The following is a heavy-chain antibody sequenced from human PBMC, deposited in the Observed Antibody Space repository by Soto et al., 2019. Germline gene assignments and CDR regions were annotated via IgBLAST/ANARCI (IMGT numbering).Heavy chain of an antibody. Sequence: PSETLSLTCTVSGGSISSGDYYWSWIRQPPGKGLEWIGYIYYSGSTYYNPSLKSRVTISVDTSKNQFSLKLSSVTAADTAVYYCAREKGADYVWGSYRPSWFGPWGQGTLVTVSS. D-gene: IGHD3-16*02. CDR1: GGSISSGDYY. V-gene: IGHV4-30-4*01. CDR2: IYYSGST. J-gene: IGHJ5*02. CDR3: AREKGADYVWGSYRPSWFGP.